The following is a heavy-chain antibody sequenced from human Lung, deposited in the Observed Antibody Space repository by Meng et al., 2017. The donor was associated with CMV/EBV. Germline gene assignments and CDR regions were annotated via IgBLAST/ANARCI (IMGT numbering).Heavy chain of an antibody. J-gene: IGHJ4*02. V-gene: IGHV4-4*02. CDR2: IYHSGST. D-gene: IGHD6-19*01. Sequence: ESALGRGTPSGHMLIAGAVSGGSIRSRNWWSWGRQPPGKGLEWIGEIYHSGSTNYNPSLKSRVTISVDKSKNQFSLKLSSVTAADTAVYYCASFPPPGKQWLVTDYWGQGTLVTVSS. CDR3: ASFPPPGKQWLVTDY. CDR1: GGSIRSRNW.